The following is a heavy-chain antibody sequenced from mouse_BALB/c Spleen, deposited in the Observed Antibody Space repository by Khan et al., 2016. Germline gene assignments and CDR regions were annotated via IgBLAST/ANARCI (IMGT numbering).Heavy chain of an antibody. Sequence: QVQLQQSGPELVKPGASVRISCKASGYTFTSYYIHWVKQRPGQGLEWIGWIYPGNVNTKYNEKFKGKATLTADKSSSTAYMQLSSLTSEDSAVYFCARCTTATSWFAYWGQGTLVTVSA. CDR1: GYTFTSYY. J-gene: IGHJ3*01. D-gene: IGHD1-2*01. CDR2: IYPGNVNT. CDR3: ARCTTATSWFAY. V-gene: IGHV1S56*01.